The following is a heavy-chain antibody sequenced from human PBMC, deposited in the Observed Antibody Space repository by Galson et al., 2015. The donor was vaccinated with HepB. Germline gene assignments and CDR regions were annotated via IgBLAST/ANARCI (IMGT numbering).Heavy chain of an antibody. V-gene: IGHV3-7*01. J-gene: IGHJ6*03. CDR3: ARSSSSWYRGDYYMDV. D-gene: IGHD6-13*01. CDR1: GFTFSSYR. Sequence: SLRLSCAASGFTFSSYRMSWVRQAPGKGLEWVANIKQDGSEKYYVDSVKGRFTISRDNAKNSLYLQMNSLRAEDTAVYYCARSSSSWYRGDYYMDVWGKGTTVTVSS. CDR2: IKQDGSEK.